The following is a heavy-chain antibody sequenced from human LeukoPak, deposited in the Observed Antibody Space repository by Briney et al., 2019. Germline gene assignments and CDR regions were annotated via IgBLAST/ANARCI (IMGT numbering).Heavy chain of an antibody. V-gene: IGHV3-23*01. CDR2: ISGSGGYT. CDR1: GFTFRSHG. CDR3: ATAPDIEASGTLYYLDF. D-gene: IGHD2-21*02. J-gene: IGHJ4*02. Sequence: PGGSLRLSCAASGFTFRSHGMSWVRQAPGKGPEWVSSISGSGGYTYYADSVQGRFTISRDNSKNTLSLQMNSLRAEDAAIYYCATAPDIEASGTLYYLDFWGQGTLVSVSS.